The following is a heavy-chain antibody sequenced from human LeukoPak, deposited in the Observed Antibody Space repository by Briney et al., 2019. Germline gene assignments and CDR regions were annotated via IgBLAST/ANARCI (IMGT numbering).Heavy chain of an antibody. J-gene: IGHJ6*02. CDR1: GGSFSGYY. D-gene: IGHD3-3*01. CDR3: ARLPQWSGYYYYYYGMDV. CDR2: INHSGST. V-gene: IGHV4-34*01. Sequence: PSETLSLTCAVYGGSFSGYYWSWIRQPPGKGLEWIGEINHSGSTNYNPSLKSRVTISVDTSKNQFSLKLSSVTAADTAVYYCARLPQWSGYYYYYYGMDVWGQGTTVTVSS.